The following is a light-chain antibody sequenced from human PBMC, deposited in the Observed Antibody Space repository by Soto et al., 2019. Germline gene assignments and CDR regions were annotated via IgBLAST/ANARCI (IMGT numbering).Light chain of an antibody. Sequence: AIQLTQSPSSLSASVGDRVTITCRASQGISSALAWYQQKPGKAPKLLIYDASSLESGVPSRFSGSGSGTDFTLTISSLQPEGFATYYCQQFNSYPPRFGQGTRLEIK. V-gene: IGKV1-13*02. J-gene: IGKJ5*01. CDR1: QGISSA. CDR3: QQFNSYPPR. CDR2: DAS.